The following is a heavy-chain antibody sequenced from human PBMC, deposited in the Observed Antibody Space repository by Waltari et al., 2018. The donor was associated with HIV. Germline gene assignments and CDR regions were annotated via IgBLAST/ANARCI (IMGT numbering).Heavy chain of an antibody. Sequence: QLQLQESGSGLVKPSQTLSLTCAVSGGSISSGGYSWSWIRQPPGKGLEWIGYIYHSGSTYYNPSLKSRVTISVDRSKNQFSLKLSSVTAADTAVYYCARAVATTDRAEYFQHWGQGTLVTVSS. CDR2: IYHSGST. V-gene: IGHV4-30-2*01. D-gene: IGHD5-12*01. J-gene: IGHJ1*01. CDR3: ARAVATTDRAEYFQH. CDR1: GGSISSGGYS.